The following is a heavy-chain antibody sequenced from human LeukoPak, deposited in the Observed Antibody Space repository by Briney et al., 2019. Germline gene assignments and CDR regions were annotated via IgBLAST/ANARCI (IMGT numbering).Heavy chain of an antibody. CDR3: ASFYMGGSGSYYNFDY. J-gene: IGHJ4*02. Sequence: SETLSLTCTVSGGSLSGYYWSWIRQPPGKGLEWIGYVYYSGSTTYNPSLKSRVTISVDTSKNQFSLKLSSVTAADTAVYYCASFYMGGSGSYYNFDYWGQGTLVTVSA. CDR1: GGSLSGYY. V-gene: IGHV4-59*12. D-gene: IGHD3-10*01. CDR2: VYYSGST.